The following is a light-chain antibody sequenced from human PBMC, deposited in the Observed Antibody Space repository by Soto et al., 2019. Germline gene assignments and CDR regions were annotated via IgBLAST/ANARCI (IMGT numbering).Light chain of an antibody. CDR3: QQRSDWPWT. Sequence: IVLTQSPATLSLSPGERATLSCRASQSVSSYLAWYQQKPGQAPRLLMYEASNRATGIPARFSGGGSGTDFTLTSSSLEPEDFAVYYCQQRSDWPWTSGQGTKVDI. CDR2: EAS. CDR1: QSVSSY. V-gene: IGKV3-11*01. J-gene: IGKJ1*01.